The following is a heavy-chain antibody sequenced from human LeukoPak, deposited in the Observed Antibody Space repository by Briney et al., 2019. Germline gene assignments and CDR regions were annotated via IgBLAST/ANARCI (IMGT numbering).Heavy chain of an antibody. Sequence: ASVKVSCKASGGTFSSYAISWVRQAPGQGLEWMGGIIPIFGTANYAQKFQGRVTITADESTSTAYMELSSLRSEDTAVYYCARENKYYDILTGYLTNWFDPWGQGTLVTVSS. J-gene: IGHJ5*02. D-gene: IGHD3-9*01. CDR1: GGTFSSYA. V-gene: IGHV1-69*13. CDR2: IIPIFGTA. CDR3: ARENKYYDILTGYLTNWFDP.